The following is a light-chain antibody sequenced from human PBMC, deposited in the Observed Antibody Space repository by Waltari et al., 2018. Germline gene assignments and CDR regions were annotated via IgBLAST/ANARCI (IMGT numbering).Light chain of an antibody. CDR1: SNDVGGYTS. V-gene: IGLV2-14*01. CDR3: SSQSSNDVVL. Sequence: QSALPQPASVSGSPGQSVTSFCAGTSNDVGGYTSVSWYQEHPGQAPRVIIYDVSDRPSGVSDRFSGSKSGNTASLTISGLQAEDEADYYCSSQSSNDVVLFGGGTKLTVL. CDR2: DVS. J-gene: IGLJ2*01.